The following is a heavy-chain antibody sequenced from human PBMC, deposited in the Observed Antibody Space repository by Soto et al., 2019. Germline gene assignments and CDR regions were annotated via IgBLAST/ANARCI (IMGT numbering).Heavy chain of an antibody. CDR1: GGSISSYY. D-gene: IGHD1-20*01. CDR3: ARYKSNYYYGMDV. V-gene: IGHV4-59*01. J-gene: IGHJ6*02. Sequence: SETLSVTCTVSGGSISSYYWIWIWQPPGKGLEWIGYIYYSGITNYNPSLKSRVTISVDTSKNQFSLKLSSVTAADTAVYYCARYKSNYYYGMDVWGQGTTVT. CDR2: IYYSGIT.